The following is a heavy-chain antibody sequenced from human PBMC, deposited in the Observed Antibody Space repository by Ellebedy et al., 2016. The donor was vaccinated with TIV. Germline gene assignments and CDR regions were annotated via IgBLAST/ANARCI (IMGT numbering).Heavy chain of an antibody. CDR3: AKGVPSGSSDY. J-gene: IGHJ4*02. CDR2: ISSSSSTI. CDR1: GFTFSSYS. Sequence: GESLKISCAASGFTFSSYSMNWVRQAPGKGLEWVSYISSSSSTIYYADSVKGRFTISRDNSKNTLYLQMNSLRAEDTAVYYCAKGVPSGSSDYWGQGTLVTVSS. D-gene: IGHD1-26*01. V-gene: IGHV3-48*01.